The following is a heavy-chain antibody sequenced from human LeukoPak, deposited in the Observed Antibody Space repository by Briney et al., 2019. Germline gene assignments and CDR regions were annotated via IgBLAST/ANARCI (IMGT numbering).Heavy chain of an antibody. CDR1: GFTFSSYA. D-gene: IGHD5-18*01. Sequence: PGGSLRLSCAASGFTFSSYAMSWVRQAPGKGLEWVSAISGSGGSTYYADSVKGQFTISRDNSKNTLYLQMNSLRAEDTAVYYCARRRTAIQLWSHDAFDIWGQGTMVTVSS. CDR3: ARRRTAIQLWSHDAFDI. CDR2: ISGSGGST. J-gene: IGHJ3*02. V-gene: IGHV3-23*01.